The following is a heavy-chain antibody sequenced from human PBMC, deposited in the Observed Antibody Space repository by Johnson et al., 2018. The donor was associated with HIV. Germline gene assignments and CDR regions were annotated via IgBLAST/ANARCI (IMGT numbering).Heavy chain of an antibody. CDR3: ARVHIAARWSNAFDF. D-gene: IGHD6-6*01. CDR2: YDGNNK. J-gene: IGHJ3*01. Sequence: YDGNNKQYVDSVKGRSTISRDNSKNSLYLQMNALRPGDTGIYYCARVHIAARWSNAFDFWGQGTMVTVSS. V-gene: IGHV3-30*03.